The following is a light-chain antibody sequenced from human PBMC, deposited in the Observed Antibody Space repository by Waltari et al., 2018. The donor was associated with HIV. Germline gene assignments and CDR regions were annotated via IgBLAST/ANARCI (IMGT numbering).Light chain of an antibody. CDR3: SSYSASGTLVL. V-gene: IGLV2-14*01. CDR2: EVK. J-gene: IGLJ2*01. Sequence: QSALTQPASVSGSPGQSISISCSGTSSDVGASDYVSWYHQHPGEAPTLILYEVKKRPSGISNRFPGSKSGNTASLTISGLQVEDEAHYYCSSYSASGTLVLFGGGTRLTVL. CDR1: SSDVGASDY.